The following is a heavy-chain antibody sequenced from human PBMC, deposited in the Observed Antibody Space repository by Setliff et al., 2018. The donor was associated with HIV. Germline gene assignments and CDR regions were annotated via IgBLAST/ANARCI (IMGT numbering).Heavy chain of an antibody. Sequence: GGSLRLSCAASGFTFSSYSMNWVRQAPGKGLEWVSSISSSSSYIYYAGSVKGRFTISRDNAKNSLYLQMNSLRAEDTAVYYCARLLHNAYWGQGTLVTVSS. D-gene: IGHD2-21*01. V-gene: IGHV3-21*01. CDR1: GFTFSSYS. CDR2: ISSSSSYI. J-gene: IGHJ4*02. CDR3: ARLLHNAY.